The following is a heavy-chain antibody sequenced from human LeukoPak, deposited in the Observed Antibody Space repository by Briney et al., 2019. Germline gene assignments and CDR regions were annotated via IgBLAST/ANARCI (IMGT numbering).Heavy chain of an antibody. V-gene: IGHV3-48*02. D-gene: IGHD3-10*01. CDR3: ASGNYGQFDH. J-gene: IGHJ4*02. CDR1: GFTFSSYS. Sequence: GGSLRLSCAATGFTFSSYSMNWVRQAPGKGLEWLSYISGSSIIYYADSVKGRFTISRDNAKYSLYLQMSGLRDEDTAVYYCASGNYGQFDHWGQGTLVTVSS. CDR2: ISGSSII.